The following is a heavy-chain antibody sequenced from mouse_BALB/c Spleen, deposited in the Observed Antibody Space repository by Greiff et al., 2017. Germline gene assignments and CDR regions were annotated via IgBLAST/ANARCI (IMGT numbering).Heavy chain of an antibody. J-gene: IGHJ3*01. CDR2: IDPANGNT. Sequence: VQLQQSGAELVKPGASVKLSCTASGFNIKDTYMHWVKQRPEQGLEWIGRIDPANGNTKYDPKFQGKATITADTSSNTAYLQLSSLTSEDTAVYYCSRSGGSPWFAYWGQGTLVTVSA. D-gene: IGHD3-1*01. CDR3: SRSGGSPWFAY. V-gene: IGHV14-3*02. CDR1: GFNIKDTY.